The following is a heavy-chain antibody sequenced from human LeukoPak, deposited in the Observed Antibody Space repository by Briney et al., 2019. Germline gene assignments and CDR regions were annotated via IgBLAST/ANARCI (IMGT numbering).Heavy chain of an antibody. CDR2: LYSSGST. V-gene: IGHV4-59*08. J-gene: IGHJ4*02. D-gene: IGHD5-24*01. Sequence: SETLTLTCVVSGGSISTYYWSWIRQPPGKGLEWIGYLYSSGSTNYNPSLKSRVSISEDTSKNQVSLNLNSVTAADTAVYYCARHGRKDGHFAYWGQGTLVTVSS. CDR1: GGSISTYY. CDR3: ARHGRKDGHFAY.